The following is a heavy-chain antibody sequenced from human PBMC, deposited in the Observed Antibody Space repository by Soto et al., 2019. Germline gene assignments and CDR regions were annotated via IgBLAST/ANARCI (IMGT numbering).Heavy chain of an antibody. J-gene: IGHJ6*02. D-gene: IGHD6-6*01. CDR3: AKDMSEYSSSSYYYYGMDV. Sequence: GGSLRLSCAASGFTFDDYAMHWVRQAPGKGLEWVSGISWNSGSIGYADSVKGRFTISGDNAKNSLYLQMNSLRAEDTALYYCAKDMSEYSSSSYYYYGMDVWGQGTTVTVSS. CDR2: ISWNSGSI. CDR1: GFTFDDYA. V-gene: IGHV3-9*01.